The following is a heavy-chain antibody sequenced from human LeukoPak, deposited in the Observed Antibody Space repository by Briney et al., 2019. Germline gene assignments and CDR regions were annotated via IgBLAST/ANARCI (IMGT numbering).Heavy chain of an antibody. CDR1: GFTFNTYS. Sequence: GGSLRLSCAASGFTFNTYSMNWVRQAPGKGLEWVSYVSSDSRTIYYADSVKGRFTISRDNAKNSLYLQMNSLRDEDTAVYYCARGWITMVQKVIIRDAFDIWGQGTMVTVSS. V-gene: IGHV3-48*02. J-gene: IGHJ3*02. D-gene: IGHD3-10*01. CDR3: ARGWITMVQKVIIRDAFDI. CDR2: VSSDSRTI.